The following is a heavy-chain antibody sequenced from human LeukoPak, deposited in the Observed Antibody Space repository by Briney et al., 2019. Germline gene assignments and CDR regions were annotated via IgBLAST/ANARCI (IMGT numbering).Heavy chain of an antibody. CDR3: ARVVAVIRAPYFDY. V-gene: IGHV4-39*01. D-gene: IGHD2-15*01. CDR1: GGSISSSSYY. J-gene: IGHJ4*02. CDR2: IYYSGTT. Sequence: SETLSLTCTVSGGSISSSSYYWGWIRQPPGKGLEWIASIYYSGTTYYNSSLKSRVAISVDTSKNQFSLKLTSVTAADTAVYFCARVVAVIRAPYFDYWGQGILVTASS.